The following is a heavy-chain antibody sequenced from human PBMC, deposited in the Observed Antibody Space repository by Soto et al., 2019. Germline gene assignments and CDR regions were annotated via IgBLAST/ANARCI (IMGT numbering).Heavy chain of an antibody. Sequence: SETLSLTCAVSGGSISSGGYSWSWIRQPPGKGLEWIGYIYHSGSTYYNPSLKSRVTISVDRSKNQFSLKLSSVTAADTAVYYCARANERYFNWFDPWGQGTLVTVSS. CDR3: ARANERYFNWFDP. D-gene: IGHD3-9*01. CDR2: IYHSGST. V-gene: IGHV4-30-2*01. CDR1: GGSISSGGYS. J-gene: IGHJ5*02.